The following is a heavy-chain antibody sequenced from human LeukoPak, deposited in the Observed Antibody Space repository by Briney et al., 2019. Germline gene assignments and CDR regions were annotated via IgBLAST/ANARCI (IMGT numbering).Heavy chain of an antibody. V-gene: IGHV4-59*01. CDR3: ARLWIFPGVDLLIVPAATDWYFDL. CDR1: GASMSHYY. D-gene: IGHD2-2*03. Sequence: SETMSLTCTVAGASMSHYYWSWIRQSPGKGLEWIVYIFYSGSTNYSPSLKSRVTISVDTSKNQFSLNLTSVTAADTAVYYCARLWIFPGVDLLIVPAATDWYFDLWGRGTLVNVPS. J-gene: IGHJ2*01. CDR2: IFYSGST.